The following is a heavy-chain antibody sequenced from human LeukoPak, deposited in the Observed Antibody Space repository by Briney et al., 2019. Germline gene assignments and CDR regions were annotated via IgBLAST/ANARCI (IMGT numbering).Heavy chain of an antibody. J-gene: IGHJ5*01. CDR1: GFTFSSYI. CDR2: ISSSSSDI. V-gene: IGHV3-21*03. D-gene: IGHD3-22*01. Sequence: GGSLRPSCVAYGFTFSSYIINWVRQAPGKGREWVASISSSSSDIYYADSVKGRFTISRDNAKNSVFLQMNSLRGEDTGFYYCARCYYDASGFYGSDSWGQGTLVAVSA. CDR3: ARCYYDASGFYGSDS.